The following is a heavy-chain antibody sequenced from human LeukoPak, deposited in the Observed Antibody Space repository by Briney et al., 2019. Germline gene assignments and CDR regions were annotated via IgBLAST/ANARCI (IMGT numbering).Heavy chain of an antibody. J-gene: IGHJ3*02. V-gene: IGHV4-4*07. CDR3: ARDRRDYYDSSGYYDNVDAFDI. CDR2: IYTSGST. Sequence: PSETLSLTCTVSGGSISSYYWSWIRQPAGKGLEWIGRIYTSGSTNYNPSLKSRVTMSVDTSKNQFSLKPSSVTAADTAVYYCARDRRDYYDSSGYYDNVDAFDIWGQGTMVTVSS. CDR1: GGSISSYY. D-gene: IGHD3-22*01.